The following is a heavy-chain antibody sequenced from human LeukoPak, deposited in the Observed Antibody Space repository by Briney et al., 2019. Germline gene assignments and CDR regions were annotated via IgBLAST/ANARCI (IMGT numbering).Heavy chain of an antibody. CDR3: ARSSDIVVVPGNFWRGVFDY. J-gene: IGHJ4*02. Sequence: SETLSLTCTVSGGSISSYYWSWIRQPAGKGLEWIGRIYTSGSTNYNPSLKSRVTISVDTSKNQFSLKLSSVTAADTAVYYCARSSDIVVVPGNFWRGVFDYWGQGTLVTVSS. V-gene: IGHV4-4*07. CDR1: GGSISSYY. CDR2: IYTSGST. D-gene: IGHD2-2*01.